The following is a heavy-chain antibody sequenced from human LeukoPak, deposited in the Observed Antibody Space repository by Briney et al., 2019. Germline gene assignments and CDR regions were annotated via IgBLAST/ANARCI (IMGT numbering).Heavy chain of an antibody. J-gene: IGHJ6*02. CDR1: GYTFTSYG. CDR2: ISAYNGNT. V-gene: IGHV1-18*01. Sequence: ASVKVSCKASGYTFTSYGISWVRRAPGQGLEWMGWISAYNGNTNYAQKLQGRVTMTTDTSTSTAYMELRSLRSDDTAVYYCARVPSSKTLAYCGGDCRNYYYGMDVWGQGTTVTVSS. CDR3: ARVPSSKTLAYCGGDCRNYYYGMDV. D-gene: IGHD2-21*02.